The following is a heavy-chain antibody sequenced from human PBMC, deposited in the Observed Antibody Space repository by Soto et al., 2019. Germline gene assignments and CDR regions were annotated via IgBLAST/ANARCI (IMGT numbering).Heavy chain of an antibody. CDR2: ISGSGGST. D-gene: IGHD6-19*01. J-gene: IGHJ6*02. CDR1: GFTFSSYA. V-gene: IGHV3-23*01. Sequence: GGSLRLSCAASGFTFSSYAMSWVRQAPGKGLEWVSAISGSGGSTYYADSVKGRFTISRDNSKNTLYLQMNSLRAEDTAVYYCAKEYSSGPYYYYYYGMDVWGQGTTVTVSS. CDR3: AKEYSSGPYYYYYYGMDV.